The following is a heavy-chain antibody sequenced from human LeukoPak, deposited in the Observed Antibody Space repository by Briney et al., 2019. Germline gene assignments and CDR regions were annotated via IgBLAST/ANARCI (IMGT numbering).Heavy chain of an antibody. CDR1: GGSFSGYY. Sequence: KPSETLSLTCAVYGGSFSGYYWSWIRQPPGKGLEWIGEINHSGSTNYNPSLKSRVTISVDTSKNQFSPKLSSVTAADTAVYYCARPFYYYGSGSYYNARDAFDIWGQGTMVTVSS. V-gene: IGHV4-34*01. CDR2: INHSGST. J-gene: IGHJ3*02. D-gene: IGHD3-10*01. CDR3: ARPFYYYGSGSYYNARDAFDI.